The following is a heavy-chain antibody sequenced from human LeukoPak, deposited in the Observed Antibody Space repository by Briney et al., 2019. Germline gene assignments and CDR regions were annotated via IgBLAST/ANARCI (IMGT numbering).Heavy chain of an antibody. CDR1: GFTFRHFA. V-gene: IGHV3-30*03. CDR3: ARDALVRGAYPRLDY. J-gene: IGHJ4*02. Sequence: GALGTSWAASGFTFRHFAMHWVRQGPGQGLELGAVISFDGTNKFYADSVKGRFTISRDNSKNALYLQMNSLRAEDTAVYYCARDALVRGAYPRLDYWGQGTLVTVSS. D-gene: IGHD3-10*01. CDR2: ISFDGTNK.